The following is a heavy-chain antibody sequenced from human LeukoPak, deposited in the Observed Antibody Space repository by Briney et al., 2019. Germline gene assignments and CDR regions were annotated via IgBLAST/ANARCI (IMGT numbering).Heavy chain of an antibody. Sequence: GGSLRLSCAASGFSFSSYWMYWVRQAPGKGLVWVSSINSDETTTNYADSVKGRFTISRDNAKNTLYLQMNNLRAEDTAVYYCARVRGFGELFNYWGQGTLVTVSS. D-gene: IGHD3-10*01. J-gene: IGHJ4*02. CDR1: GFSFSSYW. V-gene: IGHV3-74*01. CDR2: INSDETTT. CDR3: ARVRGFGELFNY.